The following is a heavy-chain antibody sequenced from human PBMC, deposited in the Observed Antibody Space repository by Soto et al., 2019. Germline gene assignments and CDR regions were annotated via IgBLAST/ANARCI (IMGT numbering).Heavy chain of an antibody. D-gene: IGHD3-3*01. V-gene: IGHV4-38-2*01. CDR1: GYSISSGYY. Sequence: SETLSLTCAVSGYSISSGYYWGWIRQPPGKGLEWIGSIYHSGSTYYNPSLKSRVTISVDTSKNQFSLKLSSVTAADTAVYYCASKGVGGIYYGMDVWGQGTTVT. CDR2: IYHSGST. CDR3: ASKGVGGIYYGMDV. J-gene: IGHJ6*02.